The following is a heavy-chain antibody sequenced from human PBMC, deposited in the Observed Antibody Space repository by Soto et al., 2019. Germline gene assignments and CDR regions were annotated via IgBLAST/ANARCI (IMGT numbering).Heavy chain of an antibody. Sequence: QITLKASGPTLVKPTQPLTLTCTFSGFSLSTSGVGVAWILQPPGKALEWLALIYWDDDKRYSPSLQNRLSITKDTSTNQVVLTMTNMGPVDTATDYCAHTFSSGTFDYWGQGTLVTVSS. V-gene: IGHV2-5*02. CDR2: IYWDDDK. D-gene: IGHD6-19*01. CDR3: AHTFSSGTFDY. J-gene: IGHJ4*01. CDR1: GFSLSTSGVG.